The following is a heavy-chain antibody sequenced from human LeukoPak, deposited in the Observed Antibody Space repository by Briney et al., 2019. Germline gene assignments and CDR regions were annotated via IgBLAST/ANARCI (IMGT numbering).Heavy chain of an antibody. V-gene: IGHV4-39*01. CDR2: IFYSGSN. CDR1: GGSISSGSYY. D-gene: IGHD6-13*01. J-gene: IGHJ4*02. CDR3: ARHGYGSSWYLGSGFAY. Sequence: SGTLSLTCTVSGGSISSGSYYWGWLRQPPGNGLEWIGSIFYSGSNYYNPSLKSRVTISVDTSKNQFSLKLSSVTAADTAVYYCARHGYGSSWYLGSGFAYWGQGTLVTVSS.